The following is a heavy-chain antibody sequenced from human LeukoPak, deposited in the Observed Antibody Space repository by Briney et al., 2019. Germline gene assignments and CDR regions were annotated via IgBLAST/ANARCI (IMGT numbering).Heavy chain of an antibody. J-gene: IGHJ6*03. CDR1: GGSISSSSDY. Sequence: SETLSLTCTVSGGSISSSSDYWGWISQPPGKGLEWIGNIYFSGSTYYKPSLKSRVTISVDTSKNQFSLKLSSVTAADTAVYYCASVATNYYYYYMDVWGKGTTVTVSS. CDR3: ASVATNYYYYYMDV. V-gene: IGHV4-39*01. CDR2: IYFSGST.